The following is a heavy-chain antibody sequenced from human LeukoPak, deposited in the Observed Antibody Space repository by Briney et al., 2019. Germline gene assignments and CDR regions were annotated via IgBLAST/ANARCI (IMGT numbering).Heavy chain of an antibody. CDR2: IIPILGIA. V-gene: IGHV1-69*04. J-gene: IGHJ4*02. CDR3: ARDGRYSGSYYSDY. Sequence: SVKVSCKASGGTFSSYAISWVRQAPGQGLEWMGRIIPILGIANYAQKFQGRVTITADKSTSTAYMELSSLRSEDTAVYYCARDGRYSGSYYSDYWGQGTLVTVSS. D-gene: IGHD1-26*01. CDR1: GGTFSSYA.